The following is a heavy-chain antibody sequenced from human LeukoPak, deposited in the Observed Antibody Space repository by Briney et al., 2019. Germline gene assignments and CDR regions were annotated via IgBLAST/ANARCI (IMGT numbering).Heavy chain of an antibody. CDR1: GFTFSSYW. Sequence: GGSMRLSCAAAGFTFSSYWMHWVRQAPGKGLVWVSRINSDGSSTSYADSVKGRFTISRDNAKNTLYLQMNSLRAEDTAVYYCARAQYIPPFDPWGQGTLVTVSS. CDR3: ARAQYIPPFDP. V-gene: IGHV3-74*01. CDR2: INSDGSST. J-gene: IGHJ5*02. D-gene: IGHD6-6*01.